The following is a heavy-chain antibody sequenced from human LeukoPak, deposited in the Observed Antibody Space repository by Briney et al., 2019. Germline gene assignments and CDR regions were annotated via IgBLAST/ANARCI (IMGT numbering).Heavy chain of an antibody. Sequence: SETLSLTCAVSGYSISSGYYWGWIRQPPGKGLEWIGSIYHSGSTYYNPSLKSRVTISVDTSKNQFSLKLSSVTAADTAVYYCARDNDSSGYYWDDAFDIWGQGTMVTVSS. CDR1: GYSISSGYY. CDR3: ARDNDSSGYYWDDAFDI. V-gene: IGHV4-38-2*02. CDR2: IYHSGST. D-gene: IGHD3-22*01. J-gene: IGHJ3*02.